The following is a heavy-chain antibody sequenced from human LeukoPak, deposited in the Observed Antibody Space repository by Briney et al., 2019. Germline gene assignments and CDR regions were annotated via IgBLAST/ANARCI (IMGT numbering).Heavy chain of an antibody. Sequence: GGSLRLSCAASGFAFNTYSMNWARQAPGKGLEWVSYISSSGSTIYYADSMKGRFTISRDNAKNSLFLQMNSLRAEDTAVYYCARAGYSGYDWGIDYWGQGTLVTVSS. D-gene: IGHD5-12*01. V-gene: IGHV3-48*04. CDR1: GFAFNTYS. CDR2: ISSSGSTI. CDR3: ARAGYSGYDWGIDY. J-gene: IGHJ4*02.